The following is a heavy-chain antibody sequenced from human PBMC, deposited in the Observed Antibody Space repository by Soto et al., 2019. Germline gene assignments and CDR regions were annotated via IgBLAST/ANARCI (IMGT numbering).Heavy chain of an antibody. Sequence: QVQLQESGPGLVKPSQTLSLTCTVSGGSISSGGYYWSWIRQHPGKGLEWIGYIYYRGSTYYNPSLKSRVTISVDTSKNQFSLKLSSVTAADTAVYYCARKGSGYNDAFDIWGQGTMVTVSS. J-gene: IGHJ3*02. CDR1: GGSISSGGYY. D-gene: IGHD3-22*01. V-gene: IGHV4-31*03. CDR2: IYYRGST. CDR3: ARKGSGYNDAFDI.